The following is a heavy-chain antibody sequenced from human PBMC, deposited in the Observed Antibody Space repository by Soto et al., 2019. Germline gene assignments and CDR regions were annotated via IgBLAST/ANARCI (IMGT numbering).Heavy chain of an antibody. J-gene: IGHJ4*02. V-gene: IGHV5-51*01. CDR3: ARSPRSSPYFDY. CDR1: GYTFSNFW. Sequence: GESLKISCQSSGYTFSNFWIGWVRQLPGKGLEWMGIIYPGDHETRYSPSFHGKVTISADRSINTAYPQWNSLEASDTAFYFCARSPRSSPYFDYWGQGALVTVSS. D-gene: IGHD6-13*01. CDR2: IYPGDHET.